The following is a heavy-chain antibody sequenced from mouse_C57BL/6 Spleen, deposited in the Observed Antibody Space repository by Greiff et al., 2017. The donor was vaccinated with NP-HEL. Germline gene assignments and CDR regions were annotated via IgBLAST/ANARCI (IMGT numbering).Heavy chain of an antibody. D-gene: IGHD3-2*02. J-gene: IGHJ3*01. Sequence: EVQLQQSGPVLVKPGASVKMSCKASGYTFTDYYMNWVKQSHGKSLEWIGVINPYNGGTSYNQKFKGKATLTVDKSSSTAYMELNSLTSEDSAVYYCARSSSGYEFAYWGQGTLVTVSA. V-gene: IGHV1-19*01. CDR1: GYTFTDYY. CDR2: INPYNGGT. CDR3: ARSSSGYEFAY.